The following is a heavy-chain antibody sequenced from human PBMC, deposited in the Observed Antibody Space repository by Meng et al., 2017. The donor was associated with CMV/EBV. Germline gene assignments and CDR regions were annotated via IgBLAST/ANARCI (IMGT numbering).Heavy chain of an antibody. CDR2: IRYDGSVE. CDR3: AKETVDVDSGMDV. V-gene: IGHV3-30*02. D-gene: IGHD5-12*01. CDR1: GFTFNNYG. Sequence: GESLKISCAASGFTFNNYGMHWIRQAPGKGLEWVAFIRYDGSVEYHADSVKGRFTISRDKGKSTLFLQMNSLRPEDMAVYYCAKETVDVDSGMDVWGQGATVTVSS. J-gene: IGHJ6*02.